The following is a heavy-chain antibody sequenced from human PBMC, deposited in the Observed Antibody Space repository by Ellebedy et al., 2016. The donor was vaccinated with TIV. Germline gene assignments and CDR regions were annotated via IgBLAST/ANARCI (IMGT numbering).Heavy chain of an antibody. CDR3: ARVAITSAVGGGYFDL. J-gene: IGHJ2*01. CDR1: GGSLTNHF. Sequence: MPGGSLRLSCTVSGGSLTNHFWSWIRQPPGKGLEWIASIYYSGTTNYNPSLKSGVTISVDTSKNQISLTLMSSVSAADTDVYYCARVAITSAVGGGYFDLWGRGTLVTVSS. D-gene: IGHD3-16*01. CDR2: IYYSGTT. V-gene: IGHV4-59*11.